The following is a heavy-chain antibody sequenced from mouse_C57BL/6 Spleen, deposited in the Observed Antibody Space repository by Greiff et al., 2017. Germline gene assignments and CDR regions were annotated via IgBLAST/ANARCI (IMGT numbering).Heavy chain of an antibody. V-gene: IGHV1-59*01. CDR2: IDPSDSYT. CDR1: GYTFTSYW. J-gene: IGHJ2*01. Sequence: QVQLQQSGAELVRPGTSVKLSCKASGYTFTSYWMHWVKQRPGQGLEWIGVIDPSDSYTNYNQKFKGKATLTVDTSSSTAYMQRSSLTSEDSAVYYCARWGFDYWGQGTTLTVSS. CDR3: ARWGFDY.